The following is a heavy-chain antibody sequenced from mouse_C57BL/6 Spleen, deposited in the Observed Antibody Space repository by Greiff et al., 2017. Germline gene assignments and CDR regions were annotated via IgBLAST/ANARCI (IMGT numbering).Heavy chain of an antibody. D-gene: IGHD1-1*01. Sequence: QVQLKQPGAELVMPGASVKLSCKASGYTFTSYWMHWVKQRPGQGLEWIGEIDPSDSYTNYNQKFKGKSTLTVDKSSSTAYMQLSSLTSEDSAVYYCARRDYYGSSRWFAYWGQGTLVTVSA. CDR3: ARRDYYGSSRWFAY. CDR1: GYTFTSYW. V-gene: IGHV1-69*01. J-gene: IGHJ3*01. CDR2: IDPSDSYT.